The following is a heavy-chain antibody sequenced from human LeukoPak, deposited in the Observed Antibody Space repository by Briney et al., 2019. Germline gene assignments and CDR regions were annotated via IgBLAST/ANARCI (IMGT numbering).Heavy chain of an antibody. V-gene: IGHV3-21*01. D-gene: IGHD3-3*01. J-gene: IGHJ4*02. CDR3: ASLPLYDFWSGYEYYFDY. CDR2: ISSSSSYI. CDR1: GFTFSSYS. Sequence: GGSLRLSCAASGFTFSSYSMNWARQAPGKGLEWVSSISSSSSYIYYADSVKGRFTISRDNAKNSLYLQMNSLRAEDTAVYYCASLPLYDFWSGYEYYFDYWGQGTLVTVSS.